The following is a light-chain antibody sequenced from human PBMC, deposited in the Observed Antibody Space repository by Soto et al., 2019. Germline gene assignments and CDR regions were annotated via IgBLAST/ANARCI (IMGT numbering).Light chain of an antibody. V-gene: IGKV3-20*01. CDR3: QHYNSYSEA. J-gene: IGKJ1*01. CDR1: QSFSNNY. CDR2: DAS. Sequence: ILLTQSPGTLSLSPGERATLSCRASQSFSNNYLAWYQQKPGQAPRLLIYDASNRATGIPARFSGSGSGTEFTLTISSLQPDDFATYYCQHYNSYSEAFGQGTKVDNK.